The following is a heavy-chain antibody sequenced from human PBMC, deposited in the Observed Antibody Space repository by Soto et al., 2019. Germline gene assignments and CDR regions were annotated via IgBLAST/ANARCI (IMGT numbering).Heavy chain of an antibody. D-gene: IGHD6-6*01. CDR3: AKDRESRDSSSPANY. J-gene: IGHJ4*02. Sequence: EVQLLESGGGLVQPGGSLRLXXXXXXFTFSNYAMTWVRQXPGKGLEWVSAISGSGGSAYYADSVKGRFTLSRDNSKKTVYLQMNSLRAEDTAVYYCAKDRESRDSSSPANYWGQGTLVTVSS. V-gene: IGHV3-23*01. CDR1: XFTFSNYA. CDR2: ISGSGGSA.